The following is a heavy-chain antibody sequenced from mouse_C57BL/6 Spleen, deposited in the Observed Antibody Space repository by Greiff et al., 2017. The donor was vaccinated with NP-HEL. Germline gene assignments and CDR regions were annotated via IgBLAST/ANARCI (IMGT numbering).Heavy chain of an antibody. CDR3: ARIPFITTVVDYAMDY. J-gene: IGHJ4*01. CDR1: GYTFTDHT. CDR2: IYPRDGST. V-gene: IGHV1-78*01. D-gene: IGHD1-1*01. Sequence: QVQLKESDAELVKPGASVKISCKVSGYTFTDHTIHWMKQRPEQGLEWIGYIYPRDGSTKYNEKFKGKATLTADKSSSTAYMQLNSLTSEDSAVYFCARIPFITTVVDYAMDYWGQGTSVTVSS.